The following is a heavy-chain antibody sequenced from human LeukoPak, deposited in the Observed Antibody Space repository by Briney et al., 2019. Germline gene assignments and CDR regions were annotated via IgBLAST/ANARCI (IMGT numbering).Heavy chain of an antibody. J-gene: IGHJ5*02. Sequence: MPSETLSLTCAVYGGSFSGYYWSWIRQPPGKGLEWIGEINHSGSTNYNPSLKSRVTISVDTSKNQFSLKLSSVTAADTAVYYCARISFWNYRDGFDPWGQGTLVTVSS. CDR3: ARISFWNYRDGFDP. V-gene: IGHV4-34*01. D-gene: IGHD1-7*01. CDR2: INHSGST. CDR1: GGSFSGYY.